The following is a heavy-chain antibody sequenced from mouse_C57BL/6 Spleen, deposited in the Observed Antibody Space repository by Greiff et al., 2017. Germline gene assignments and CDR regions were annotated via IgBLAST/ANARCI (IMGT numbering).Heavy chain of an antibody. CDR3: ARVDYDGFYAMDD. CDR1: GFTFSDYG. Sequence: EVQVVESGGGLVKPGGSLKLSCAASGFTFSDYGMHWVRQAPEKGLEWVAYISSGSSTIYYADTVKGRFTISRDNAKNTLFLQMTSLRSEDTAMYYCARVDYDGFYAMDDWGQGTSVTVSS. CDR2: ISSGSSTI. J-gene: IGHJ4*01. D-gene: IGHD2-4*01. V-gene: IGHV5-17*01.